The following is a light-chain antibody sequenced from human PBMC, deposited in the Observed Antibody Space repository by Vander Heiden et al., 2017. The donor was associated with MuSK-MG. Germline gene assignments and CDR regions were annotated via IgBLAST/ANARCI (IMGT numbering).Light chain of an antibody. CDR1: QSVSSY. V-gene: IGKV3-11*01. CDR2: DAS. Sequence: EIVLTQSPATLSLSPGARATLSCSASQSVSSYLAWYQQKPGQAPRLLIYDASNGATGIPARFSGSGSGTDFTLTISSLEPEDFAIYYCQQRSNWPPLTFGGGTKVEIK. J-gene: IGKJ4*01. CDR3: QQRSNWPPLT.